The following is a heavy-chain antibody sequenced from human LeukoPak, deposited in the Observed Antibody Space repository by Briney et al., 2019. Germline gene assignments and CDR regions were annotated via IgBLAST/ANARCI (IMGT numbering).Heavy chain of an antibody. CDR2: INPNSGGT. CDR3: ARDPLSQYYYGSGSYYNNWFDP. D-gene: IGHD3-10*01. V-gene: IGHV1-2*02. Sequence: ASVKVACKASGHTFTGYYMHWVRQAPGQGLEWMGWINPNSGGTNYAQKFQGRVTITRDTSISKAYMELSRLRSDDTAVYYCARDPLSQYYYGSGSYYNNWFDPWGQGTLVTVSS. CDR1: GHTFTGYY. J-gene: IGHJ5*02.